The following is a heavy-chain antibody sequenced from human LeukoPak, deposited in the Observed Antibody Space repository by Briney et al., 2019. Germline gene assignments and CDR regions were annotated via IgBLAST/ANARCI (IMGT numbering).Heavy chain of an antibody. V-gene: IGHV3-30*02. D-gene: IGHD3-22*01. CDR2: IRYDGSKK. J-gene: IGHJ4*02. CDR3: AKGGYKYDSSGHNYYDY. Sequence: GGSLRLSCAASGFTFTNYGMHWARQAPGKGLEWVAFIRYDGSKKYYADSVKGRFTISRDNSKNTLFLQMNSLRAEDTAVYYCAKGGYKYDSSGHNYYDYWGQGTLVTVSS. CDR1: GFTFTNYG.